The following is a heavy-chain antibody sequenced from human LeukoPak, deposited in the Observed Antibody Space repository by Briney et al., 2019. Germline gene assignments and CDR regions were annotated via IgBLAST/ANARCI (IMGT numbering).Heavy chain of an antibody. D-gene: IGHD6-13*01. J-gene: IGHJ5*02. CDR2: IYYSGST. CDR3: ARVVSSSPNWFDP. V-gene: IGHV4-39*07. Sequence: SETLSLTCTVSGGSISSSSYYWGWIRQPPGKGLEWIGSIYYSGSTYYNPSLKSRVTISVDTSKNQFSLKLSSVTAADTAVYYCARVVSSSPNWFDPWGQGTLVTVSS. CDR1: GGSISSSSYY.